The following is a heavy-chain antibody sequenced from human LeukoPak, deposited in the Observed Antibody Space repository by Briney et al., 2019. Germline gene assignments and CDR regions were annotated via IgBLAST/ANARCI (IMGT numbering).Heavy chain of an antibody. V-gene: IGHV3-74*01. CDR2: INSDGSST. Sequence: GGSLRPSCAASGFTFSSYWMHWVRQAPGKGLVWVSRINSDGSSTSYADSVKGRFTISRDNAKNTLYLQMNSLRAEDTAVYYCARSVSSSSWYSYWGQGTLVTVSS. CDR3: ARSVSSSSWYSY. CDR1: GFTFSSYW. J-gene: IGHJ4*02. D-gene: IGHD6-13*01.